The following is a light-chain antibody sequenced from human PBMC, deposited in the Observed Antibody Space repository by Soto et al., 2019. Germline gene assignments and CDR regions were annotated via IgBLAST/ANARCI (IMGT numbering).Light chain of an antibody. J-gene: IGKJ4*01. Sequence: EIVMTQSTATLSVSPGERATLSCRASQSVNSNLAWYRQKPGQAPRLLISDASTRATGVPARFSGSGSGTEFTLTISSLQSEDSGIYYCQQYNFWPPLTFGGGTKVE. CDR2: DAS. V-gene: IGKV3-15*01. CDR1: QSVNSN. CDR3: QQYNFWPPLT.